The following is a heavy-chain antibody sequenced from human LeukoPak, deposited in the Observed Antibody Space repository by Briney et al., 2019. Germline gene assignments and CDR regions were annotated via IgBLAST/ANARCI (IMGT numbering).Heavy chain of an antibody. CDR1: VGTFSSYS. D-gene: IGHD6-19*01. Sequence: GASVKVSCKASVGTFSSYSISWVRQAPGQGLEWMGGIIPIFGTANYAQKFQGRVTITADKSTSTAYMELSSLRSEDTAVYYCARAPPYSSGFDYWGQGTLVTVSS. CDR2: IIPIFGTA. V-gene: IGHV1-69*06. CDR3: ARAPPYSSGFDY. J-gene: IGHJ4*02.